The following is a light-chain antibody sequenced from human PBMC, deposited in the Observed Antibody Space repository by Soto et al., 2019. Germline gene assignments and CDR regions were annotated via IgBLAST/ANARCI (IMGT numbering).Light chain of an antibody. V-gene: IGLV2-23*02. CDR3: CSDAGSGVYV. CDR1: SRDVGRYNF. Sequence: QSALTQPASVSGSPGQSITISYTGTSRDVGRYNFVSWYQQYPGKVPRVTIYEVTKRPSGVSNRFSGSKSGNTAFLTISGLQAEDEADYYCCSDAGSGVYVFGTGTKLTVL. CDR2: EVT. J-gene: IGLJ1*01.